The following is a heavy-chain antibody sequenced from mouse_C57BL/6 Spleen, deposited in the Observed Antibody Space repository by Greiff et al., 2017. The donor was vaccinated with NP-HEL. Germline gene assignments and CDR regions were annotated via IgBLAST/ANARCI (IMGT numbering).Heavy chain of an antibody. D-gene: IGHD1-1*01. CDR1: GYAFSSSW. CDR2: IYPGDGDT. V-gene: IGHV1-82*01. J-gene: IGHJ2*01. Sequence: QVQLQQSGPELVKPGASVKISCKASGYAFSSSWMNWVKQRPGKGLEWIGRIYPGDGDTNYNGKFKGKATLTADKSSSTAYMQLSSLTSEDSAVYFCARNHYYGSMYYFDYWGQGTTLTVSS. CDR3: ARNHYYGSMYYFDY.